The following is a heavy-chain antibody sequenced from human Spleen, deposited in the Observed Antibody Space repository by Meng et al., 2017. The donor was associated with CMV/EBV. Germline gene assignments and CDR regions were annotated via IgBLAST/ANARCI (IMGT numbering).Heavy chain of an antibody. V-gene: IGHV3-30*02. D-gene: IGHD3-16*01. CDR1: GFRFDDYG. CDR2: IRHDGTNK. Sequence: GESLKISCAASGFRFDDYGMHWVRQTPGKGLERVAFIRHDGTNKFYGDSVKGRFTISRDNSKNTVYLQMNSLRPEETAVYYCAKDLLLFGGPNAYFDYWGQGTLVTVSS. CDR3: AKDLLLFGGPNAYFDY. J-gene: IGHJ4*02.